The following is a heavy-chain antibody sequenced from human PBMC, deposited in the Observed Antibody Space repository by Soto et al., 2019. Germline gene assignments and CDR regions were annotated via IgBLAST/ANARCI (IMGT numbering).Heavy chain of an antibody. Sequence: ASVKVSCKASGYTFTSYGISWVRQAPGQGLEWMGWISAYNGNTNYAQKLQGRVTMTTNTSTSTAYMELRSLRSDDTAVYYCASVEVPAGYDILTGYSYSFDAFDIWGQGTMVTVSS. J-gene: IGHJ3*02. D-gene: IGHD3-9*01. CDR3: ASVEVPAGYDILTGYSYSFDAFDI. CDR2: ISAYNGNT. V-gene: IGHV1-18*01. CDR1: GYTFTSYG.